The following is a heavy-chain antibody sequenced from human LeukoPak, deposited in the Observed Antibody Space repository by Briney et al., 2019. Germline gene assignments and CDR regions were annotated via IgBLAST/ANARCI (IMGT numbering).Heavy chain of an antibody. D-gene: IGHD6-19*01. Sequence: PGGSLRLSCAASGFTFSSYEMNWVRQAPGKGLEWVSYISSSGSTIYYADSVKGRFTISRDNAKNALFLQMNSLTAEDTSVYYCARDVFMAVAGNDAFHIWGQGTMVTVSS. V-gene: IGHV3-48*03. CDR1: GFTFSSYE. J-gene: IGHJ3*02. CDR2: ISSSGSTI. CDR3: ARDVFMAVAGNDAFHI.